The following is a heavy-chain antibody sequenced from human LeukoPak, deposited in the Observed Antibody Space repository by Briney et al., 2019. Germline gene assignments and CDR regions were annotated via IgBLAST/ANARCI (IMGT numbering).Heavy chain of an antibody. CDR1: GFNFANHA. Sequence: GGSLRLSCAASGFNFANHAMSWVRQTPGKGLEWVSAISGGGDITYYADSVTGRFTISGDNSKDTLFLQMHSLRPGDTAVYYCVREDTPATANYWGQGTLVTISS. CDR3: VREDTPATANY. D-gene: IGHD2-21*02. J-gene: IGHJ4*02. V-gene: IGHV3-23*01. CDR2: ISGGGDIT.